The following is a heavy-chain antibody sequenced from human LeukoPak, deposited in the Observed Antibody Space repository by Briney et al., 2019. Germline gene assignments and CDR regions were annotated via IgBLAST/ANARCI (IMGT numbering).Heavy chain of an antibody. D-gene: IGHD3-22*01. J-gene: IGHJ3*01. Sequence: GSSVKVSCKASGGTFSSYAISWVRQAPGQGLEWMGGIIPIFGTANYAQKFQGRVTITTDESTSTAYMELSSLRSEDTAVYYCASYTYYYDSSGLPHWGQGTMVTVSS. CDR2: IIPIFGTA. CDR1: GGTFSSYA. V-gene: IGHV1-69*05. CDR3: ASYTYYYDSSGLPH.